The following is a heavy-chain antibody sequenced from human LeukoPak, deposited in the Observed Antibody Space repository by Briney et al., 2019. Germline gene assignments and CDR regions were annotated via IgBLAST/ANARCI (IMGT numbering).Heavy chain of an antibody. Sequence: PGGSLRLSCAASGFTFSGYEMNWVRQAPGKGLEWVSYMSGSGRTIYYADSVKGRFTISRDNAANSLYLQMNSLRADDTAVYYWASITSYGGRDRGFDYWGQGTLVTVSS. D-gene: IGHD1-26*01. CDR3: ASITSYGGRDRGFDY. J-gene: IGHJ4*02. V-gene: IGHV3-48*03. CDR1: GFTFSGYE. CDR2: MSGSGRTI.